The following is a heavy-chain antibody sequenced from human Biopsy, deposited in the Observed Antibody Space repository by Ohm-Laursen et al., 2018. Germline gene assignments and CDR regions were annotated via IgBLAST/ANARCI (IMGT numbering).Heavy chain of an antibody. V-gene: IGHV6-1*01. D-gene: IGHD2-2*02. CDR2: TIYRSKWSN. CDR3: ARGLYAAFDI. J-gene: IGHJ3*02. CDR1: GDSVSSNTVA. Sequence: SQTLSLTCAISGDSVSSNTVAWNWIRQSPSRGLEWLGRTIYRSKWSNDYAVSVKNRITIDPDTSKNQFSLQLNSVTPEDTAIYYCARGLYAAFDIWGQGTKVTISS.